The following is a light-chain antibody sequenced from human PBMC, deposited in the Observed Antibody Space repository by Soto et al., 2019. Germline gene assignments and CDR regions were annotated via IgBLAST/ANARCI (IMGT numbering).Light chain of an antibody. CDR3: PKYSSLPV. V-gene: IGKV1-27*01. CDR2: AAS. J-gene: IGKJ3*01. CDR1: QGIRNF. Sequence: DIQMTQSPTSLSASVGDRVTITCRASQGIRNFVAWYQQKPGKAPKLLIYAASTLQSGVPSRFSRSGSATDFALTDSSLQTEDVAPYSCPKYSSLPVFGAGTKVEIK.